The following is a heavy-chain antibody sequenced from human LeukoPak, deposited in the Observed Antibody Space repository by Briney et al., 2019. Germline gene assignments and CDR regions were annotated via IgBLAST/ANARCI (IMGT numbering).Heavy chain of an antibody. J-gene: IGHJ4*02. CDR2: ISSSSSCI. V-gene: IGHV3-21*01. CDR3: ARGKVLRFLEWLLPPDY. D-gene: IGHD3-3*01. Sequence: PGGSLRLSCAASGFTFSSYSMNWVRQAPGKGLEWVSSISSSSSCIYYADSVKGRFTISRDNAKNSLYLQMNSLRAEDTAVYYCARGKVLRFLEWLLPPDYWGQGTLVTVSS. CDR1: GFTFSSYS.